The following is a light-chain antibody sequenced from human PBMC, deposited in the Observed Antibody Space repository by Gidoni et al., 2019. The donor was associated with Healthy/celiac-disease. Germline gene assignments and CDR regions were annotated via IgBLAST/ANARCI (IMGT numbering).Light chain of an antibody. V-gene: IGKV3-20*01. CDR1: QSVSSSC. CDR3: QQYGSST. Sequence: EIVFTQSPGTLSLSPGERATLSCRASQSVSSSCLAWYQQKPGQAPRLLIYGASSRATGIPDRFSGSGSGTDFTLTISRLEPEDFAVYDCQQYGSSTFGGGTKVEIK. J-gene: IGKJ4*01. CDR2: GAS.